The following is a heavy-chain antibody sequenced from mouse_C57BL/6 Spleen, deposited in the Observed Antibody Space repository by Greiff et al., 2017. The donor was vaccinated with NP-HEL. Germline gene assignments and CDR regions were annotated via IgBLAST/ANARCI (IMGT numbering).Heavy chain of an antibody. V-gene: IGHV5-17*01. D-gene: IGHD3-2*02. CDR1: GFTFSDYG. Sequence: EVMLVESGGGLVKPGGSLKLSCAASGFTFSDYGMHWVRQAPEKGLEWVAYISSGSSTIYYADTVKGRFTISRDNAKNTLFLQMTSLRSEDTAMYYCARDGQLRLQDYYAMDYWGQGTSVTVSS. J-gene: IGHJ4*01. CDR3: ARDGQLRLQDYYAMDY. CDR2: ISSGSSTI.